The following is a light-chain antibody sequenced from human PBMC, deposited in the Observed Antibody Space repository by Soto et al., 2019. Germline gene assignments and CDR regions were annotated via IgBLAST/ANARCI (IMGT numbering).Light chain of an antibody. J-gene: IGKJ1*01. CDR3: QQYGSSGT. Sequence: EIVLTQPPGPLSLSPGERATLSFRASQSVSTRYLAWYQQKPGQAPRLLIYGASSRATGIPDRFSGSGSGTDFTLTISRLEPEDFAVYYCQQYGSSGTFGQGTKVDI. CDR1: QSVSTRY. V-gene: IGKV3-20*01. CDR2: GAS.